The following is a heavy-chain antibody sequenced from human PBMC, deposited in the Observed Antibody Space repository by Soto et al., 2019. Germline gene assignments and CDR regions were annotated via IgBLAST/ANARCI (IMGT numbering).Heavy chain of an antibody. V-gene: IGHV3-15*07. D-gene: IGHD2-21*01. J-gene: IGHJ4*02. CDR3: IVRYPYYFDY. Sequence: EVQLVESGGGLVKPGGSLRLSCAASGFTFSNAWMNWVRQAPGKGLEWVGRIKSKTDGGTTDYAAPVKGRFTISRDDSKNTLYLQMDSLKTEGTAVYYCIVRYPYYFDYWGQGTLVTVSS. CDR1: GFTFSNAW. CDR2: IKSKTDGGTT.